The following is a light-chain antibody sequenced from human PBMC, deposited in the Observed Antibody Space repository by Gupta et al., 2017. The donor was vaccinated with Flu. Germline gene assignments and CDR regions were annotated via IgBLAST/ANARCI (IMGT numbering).Light chain of an antibody. J-gene: IGKJ5*01. CDR2: GAS. CDR1: QSVSSSS. Sequence: DIVLTQSPGTLSLSPGERATLTCRASQSVSSSSLAWYQQTPGQAPRLLIYGASSRATGIPDRFSGSGSGTDFTLTISRLEPEDFAVYYCQQYGSSPLTFGHGTRLEIK. CDR3: QQYGSSPLT. V-gene: IGKV3-20*01.